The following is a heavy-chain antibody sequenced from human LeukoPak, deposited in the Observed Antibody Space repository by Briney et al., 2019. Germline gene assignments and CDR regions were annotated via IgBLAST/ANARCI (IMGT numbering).Heavy chain of an antibody. V-gene: IGHV4-34*01. CDR2: INHSGST. CDR3: ARAGRITMVRGVYNWFDP. D-gene: IGHD3-10*01. CDR1: GGSFSGYY. Sequence: SETLSLTCAVYGGSFSGYYWSWIRQPPGKGLEWIGEINHSGSTNYNPSLKSRVTISVDTSKNQFSLKLSSVTAADTAVYYCARAGRITMVRGVYNWFDPWGQGTLVTVCS. J-gene: IGHJ5*02.